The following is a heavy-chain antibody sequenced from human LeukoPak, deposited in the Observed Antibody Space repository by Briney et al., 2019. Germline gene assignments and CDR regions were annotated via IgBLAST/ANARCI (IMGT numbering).Heavy chain of an antibody. Sequence: PGGSLRLSCAASGFTFSSYGMHWVRQAPGKGLEWVSYISSSSSYTNYADSVKGRFTISRDNAKNSLYLQMNSLRAEDTAVYYCARVREGYCSGGSCYLHYFDYWGQGTLVTVSS. J-gene: IGHJ4*02. CDR3: ARVREGYCSGGSCYLHYFDY. CDR2: ISSSSSYT. CDR1: GFTFSSYG. V-gene: IGHV3-21*05. D-gene: IGHD2-15*01.